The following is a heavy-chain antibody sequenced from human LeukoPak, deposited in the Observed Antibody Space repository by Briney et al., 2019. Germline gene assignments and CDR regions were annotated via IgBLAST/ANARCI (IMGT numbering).Heavy chain of an antibody. D-gene: IGHD5-18*01. CDR3: AQGRLGYSYGAFDH. J-gene: IGHJ4*02. Sequence: VSGGCLLHPGGSLRLSCAASGFTFSNDAMRRVRQAPGKVLEWVSVIIGSGGSTDFADSVKGRFTSSRDNSKNTLYLQMHSLRVEDTAVYYCAQGRLGYSYGAFDHWGQGTLVTVSS. V-gene: IGHV3-23*01. CDR2: IIGSGGST. CDR1: GFTFSNDA.